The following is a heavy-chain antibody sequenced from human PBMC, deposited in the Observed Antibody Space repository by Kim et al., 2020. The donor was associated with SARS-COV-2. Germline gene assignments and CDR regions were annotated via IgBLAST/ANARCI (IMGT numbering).Heavy chain of an antibody. CDR2: ISDRGART. J-gene: IGHJ4*02. V-gene: IGHV3-23*01. CDR3: EASDY. Sequence: ISDRGARTHYADSVGGRFTISRDNSKSTLFLQMNSLRAEDTAVYYCEASDYWGQGSLVTVSS.